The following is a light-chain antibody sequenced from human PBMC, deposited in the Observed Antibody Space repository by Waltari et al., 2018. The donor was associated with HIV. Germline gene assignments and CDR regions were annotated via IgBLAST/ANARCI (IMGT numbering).Light chain of an antibody. CDR3: SSYTTSSTDV. Sequence: HSALTQPASVSGSPGPCITISRTRTSRDVGFYSYVTWYRQHSGKAPNLIIYDYSNRRAGVSNRVSGSKSSHTASLTISALQAEDEADYYCSSYTTSSTDVFGTGTKVTVL. V-gene: IGLV2-14*03. CDR2: DYS. CDR1: SRDVGFYSY. J-gene: IGLJ1*01.